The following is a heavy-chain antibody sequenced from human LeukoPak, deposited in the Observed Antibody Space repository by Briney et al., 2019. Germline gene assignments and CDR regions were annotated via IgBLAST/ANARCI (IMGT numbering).Heavy chain of an antibody. CDR3: AKNFGLLLWFGELFSDY. D-gene: IGHD3-10*01. J-gene: IGHJ4*02. V-gene: IGHV3-23*01. CDR1: GLTFSSYG. Sequence: PGGSLRLSCAASGLTFSSYGMSWVRQAPGKGLEWVSAISGSGGSTYYADSVKGRFTISRDNSKNTLYPQMNSLRAEDTAVYYCAKNFGLLLWFGELFSDYWGQGTLVTVSS. CDR2: ISGSGGST.